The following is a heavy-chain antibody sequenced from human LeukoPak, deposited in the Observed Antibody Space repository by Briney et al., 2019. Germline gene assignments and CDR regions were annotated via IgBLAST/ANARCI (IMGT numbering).Heavy chain of an antibody. D-gene: IGHD6-13*01. CDR3: ARDRSGYSSSWDAFDI. CDR2: ISYDGSNK. CDR1: GFTFSSYA. Sequence: GGSLRLSCAASGFTFSSYAMHWVRQAPGKGLEWVAVISYDGSNKYYADSVKGRFTISRDNSKNTLYLQMNSLRAEDTAVYYCARDRSGYSSSWDAFDIWGQGTMVTVSS. J-gene: IGHJ3*02. V-gene: IGHV3-30*14.